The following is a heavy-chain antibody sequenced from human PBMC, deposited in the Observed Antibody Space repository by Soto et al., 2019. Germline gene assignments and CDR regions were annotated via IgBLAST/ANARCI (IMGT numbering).Heavy chain of an antibody. CDR1: GYTFTNYA. D-gene: IGHD2-15*01. Sequence: ASVKVSCKASGYTFTNYAMHWVRQAPGQRLEWMGWINAGNGNTKYSQNFQGRVTITRDTSASTAYMGLSSLRSEDTAVYYCARDLGGWPDYWGQGTLVTVSS. CDR3: ARDLGGWPDY. J-gene: IGHJ4*02. V-gene: IGHV1-3*01. CDR2: INAGNGNT.